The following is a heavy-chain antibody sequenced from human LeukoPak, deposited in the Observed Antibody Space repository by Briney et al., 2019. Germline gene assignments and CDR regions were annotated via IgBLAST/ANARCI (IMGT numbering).Heavy chain of an antibody. J-gene: IGHJ3*02. CDR3: AKGGYGIQLWWAFDI. CDR2: ISYDGSNK. D-gene: IGHD5-18*01. Sequence: GRSLRLSCAASGFTFSSYDMHWVRQAPGKGLEWVALISYDGSNKYYADSMKGRFTISRDSSKNTLYLQMNSLRPEDTAIYYCAKGGYGIQLWWAFDIWGQGTMVTVSS. V-gene: IGHV3-30*18. CDR1: GFTFSSYD.